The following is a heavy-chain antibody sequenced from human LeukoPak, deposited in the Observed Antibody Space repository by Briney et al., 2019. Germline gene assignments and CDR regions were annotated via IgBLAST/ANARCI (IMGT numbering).Heavy chain of an antibody. CDR2: MNPNSGNT. Sequence: ATVKDSCKASGYTFTSYDINWVRQATGQGLEWMGWMNPNSGNTGYAQKFQGRVTMTRNTSISTAYMELSSLRSEDTAVYYCASRGVARYSGYDLDYWGQGTPVTVSS. J-gene: IGHJ4*02. CDR1: GYTFTSYD. D-gene: IGHD5-12*01. CDR3: ASRGVARYSGYDLDY. V-gene: IGHV1-8*01.